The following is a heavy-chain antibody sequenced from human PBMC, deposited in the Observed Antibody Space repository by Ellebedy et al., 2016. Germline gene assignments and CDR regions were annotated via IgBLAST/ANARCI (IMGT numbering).Heavy chain of an antibody. CDR2: IIPIHGIA. D-gene: IGHD3-16*02. CDR3: WRVVSDYIWGSYRLDN. CDR1: GYTFTSYD. V-gene: IGHV1-69*04. J-gene: IGHJ4*02. Sequence: ASVKVSCKASGYTFTSYDMHWVRQAPGQRLEWMGRIIPIHGIANYAQKFQGRVTITADKSTSTAYMELSSLRSDDTAVYSWWRVVSDYIWGSYRLDNWGQGTLVTVSS.